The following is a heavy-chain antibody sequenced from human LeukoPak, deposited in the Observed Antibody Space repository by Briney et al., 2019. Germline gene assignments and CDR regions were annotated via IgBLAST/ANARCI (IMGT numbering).Heavy chain of an antibody. CDR1: GGSISSYY. D-gene: IGHD2-2*02. J-gene: IGHJ4*02. CDR2: LYTSGST. V-gene: IGHV4-4*07. Sequence: PSETLSLTCTLPGGSISSYYWSWIRQPAGKGLEWIGRLYTSGSTNYIPSPKSRVTMSVDTSKNQCSLKLSSVTAADTAVYYWARGARGQPLLYAIDYWGQGTLVTVSS. CDR3: ARGARGQPLLYAIDY.